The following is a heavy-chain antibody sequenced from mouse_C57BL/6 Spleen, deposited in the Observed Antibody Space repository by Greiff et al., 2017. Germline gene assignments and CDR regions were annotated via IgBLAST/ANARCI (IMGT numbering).Heavy chain of an antibody. CDR1: GYTFTDYN. CDR2: INPNNGGT. D-gene: IGHD1-1*01. Sequence: EVQLQQSGPELVKPGASVKIPCKASGYTFTDYNMDWVKQSHGKSLEWIGDINPNNGGTIYNQKFKGKATLTVDKSSSTAYMELRSLTSEDTAVYYGARGGYYVSSKDYFDYWGQGTTLTVSS. V-gene: IGHV1-18*01. J-gene: IGHJ2*01. CDR3: ARGGYYVSSKDYFDY.